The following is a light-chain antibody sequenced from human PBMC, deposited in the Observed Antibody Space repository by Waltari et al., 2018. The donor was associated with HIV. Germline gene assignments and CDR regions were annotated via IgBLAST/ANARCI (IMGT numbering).Light chain of an antibody. Sequence: SYEVTQPPSVSVSPGHTASITCSGHKLGNKYTAWYQQKPGQSPVLVIYEDNKRRSGTPERFSGSNSGDTATLTISGTQAMDEADYYCQAWDSSTVVFGGGTRLTVL. CDR2: EDN. CDR1: KLGNKY. CDR3: QAWDSSTVV. V-gene: IGLV3-1*01. J-gene: IGLJ2*01.